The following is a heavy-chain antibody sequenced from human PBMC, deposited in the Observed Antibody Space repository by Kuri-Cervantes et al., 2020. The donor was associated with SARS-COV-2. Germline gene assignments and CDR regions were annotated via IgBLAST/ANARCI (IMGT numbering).Heavy chain of an antibody. J-gene: IGHJ6*03. CDR1: GGSISSYY. CDR2: IYYSGST. D-gene: IGHD3-22*01. V-gene: IGHV4-59*12. CDR3: ARARYYDSSGYYSYYYYMDV. Sequence: ESLKISCTVSGGSISSYYWSWIRQPPGKGLEWIGYIYYSGSTNYNPSLKSRVTISVDTSKNQFSLKLSSVTAADTAVYYCARARYYDSSGYYSYYYYMDVWGKGTTVTVSS.